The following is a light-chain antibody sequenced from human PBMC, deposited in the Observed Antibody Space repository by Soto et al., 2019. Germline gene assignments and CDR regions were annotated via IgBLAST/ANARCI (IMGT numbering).Light chain of an antibody. V-gene: IGKV3-15*01. Sequence: SQSPGTLSLSTGERVTLSCRASHSVPTNYLAWYQQKPGQAPRLLIYGASTRATGIPARFSGSGSGTEFTLTISSLQSEDFAVYYCQQYNNWPQTFAQGTKVAIK. CDR3: QQYNNWPQT. CDR2: GAS. CDR1: HSVPTNY. J-gene: IGKJ1*01.